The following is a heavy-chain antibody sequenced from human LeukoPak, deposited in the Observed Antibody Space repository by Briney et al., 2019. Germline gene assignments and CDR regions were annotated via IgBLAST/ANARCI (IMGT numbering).Heavy chain of an antibody. J-gene: IGHJ4*02. CDR1: GGSFSGYY. V-gene: IGHV4-34*01. CDR2: INHSGST. D-gene: IGHD3-10*01. Sequence: PSETLSFTCAVYGGSFSGYYSSWIRQPPGKGLEWIGEINHSGSTNYNPSLKSRVTISVDTSKNQFSLKLSSVTAADTAVYYCASRCYYGSGTPECYFDYWGQGTLVTVSS. CDR3: ASRCYYGSGTPECYFDY.